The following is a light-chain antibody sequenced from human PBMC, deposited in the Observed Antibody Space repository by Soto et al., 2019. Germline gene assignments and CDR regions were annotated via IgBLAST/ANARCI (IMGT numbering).Light chain of an antibody. CDR1: QGIGSW. J-gene: IGKJ4*01. CDR3: QPANSFPLT. Sequence: DIQMTQSPSSVSASVGDRVTITCRTSQGIGSWLAWYQQKPGKAPKVLIYAASSLQTGVPSRFSGSGSVSDFPLTISSLQPEDFATYYCQPANSFPLTFGGGTKVEIK. CDR2: AAS. V-gene: IGKV1-12*01.